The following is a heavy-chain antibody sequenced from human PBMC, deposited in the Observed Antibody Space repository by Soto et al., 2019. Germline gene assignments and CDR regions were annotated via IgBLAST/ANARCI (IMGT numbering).Heavy chain of an antibody. V-gene: IGHV4-31*03. CDR3: ARVGPIYGSGSPTGPYYFDP. J-gene: IGHJ5*02. Sequence: PSETLSLTCTVSGGSISSGGYYWSWIRQHPGKGLEWIGYIYYSGSTYYNPSLKSRVTISVDTSKNQFSLKLSSVTAADMAVYYCARVGPIYGSGSPTGPYYFDPWGQGTLVTVSS. CDR2: IYYSGST. CDR1: GGSISSGGYY. D-gene: IGHD3-10*01.